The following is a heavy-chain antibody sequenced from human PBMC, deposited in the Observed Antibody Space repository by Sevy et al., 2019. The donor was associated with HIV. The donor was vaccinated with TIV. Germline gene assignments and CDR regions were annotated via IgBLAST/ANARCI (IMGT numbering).Heavy chain of an antibody. CDR3: TKIDGTYKYFDS. CDR1: GFTFSSYP. Sequence: GGSLRLSCAASGFTFSSYPMRWVHQAPGKGLEWVSAIGTSGSPTYYADSVKGRFTISRDNSRNTLYLQMSSLRAEDTAIYYCTKIDGTYKYFDSWGQGTLVTVSS. J-gene: IGHJ4*02. CDR2: IGTSGSPT. V-gene: IGHV3-23*01. D-gene: IGHD3-10*01.